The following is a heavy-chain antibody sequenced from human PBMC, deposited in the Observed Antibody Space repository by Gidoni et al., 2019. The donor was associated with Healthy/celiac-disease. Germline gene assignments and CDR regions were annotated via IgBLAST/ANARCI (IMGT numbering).Heavy chain of an antibody. V-gene: IGHV2-5*01. CDR2: IYWNDDK. J-gene: IGHJ4*02. Sequence: QITLTESGPTLVKPTQTLTLTCTFSGFSLSTSGVGVGWIRQPPGKALEWLALIYWNDDKRYSPSLKRRLTITKDTSKNQVVLTMTNMDPVDTATYYCAHRPSGKQLVRYYFDYWGQGTLVTVSS. CDR1: GFSLSTSGVG. CDR3: AHRPSGKQLVRYYFDY. D-gene: IGHD6-13*01.